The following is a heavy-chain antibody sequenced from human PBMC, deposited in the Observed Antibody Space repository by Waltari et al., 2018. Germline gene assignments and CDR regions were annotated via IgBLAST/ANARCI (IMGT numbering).Heavy chain of an antibody. CDR2: INPNSGGT. V-gene: IGHV1-2*02. D-gene: IGHD3-3*01. Sequence: QVQLVQSGAEVKKPGASVKVSCKASGYTFTDYYIHWVRQAPGQGLEWMGWINPNSGGTLFAQIFQDRVTMIRDTSLSTAYMELSRLRSDDTAVYYCVRDLEGSGYYTPFEYWGQGTLVTVSS. CDR3: VRDLEGSGYYTPFEY. J-gene: IGHJ4*02. CDR1: GYTFTDYY.